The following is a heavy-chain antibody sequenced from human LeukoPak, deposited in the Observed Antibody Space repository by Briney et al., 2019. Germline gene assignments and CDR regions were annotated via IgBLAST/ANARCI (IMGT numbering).Heavy chain of an antibody. CDR3: AKDNAYSSGWTYFDY. J-gene: IGHJ4*02. CDR2: ISWNSGSI. Sequence: SSGDYYWSWIRQPPGKGLEWVSGISWNSGSIGYADSVKGRFTISRDNAKNSLYLQMNSLRAEDTALYYCAKDNAYSSGWTYFDYWGQGTLVTVSS. CDR1: SSGDYY. V-gene: IGHV3-9*01. D-gene: IGHD6-19*01.